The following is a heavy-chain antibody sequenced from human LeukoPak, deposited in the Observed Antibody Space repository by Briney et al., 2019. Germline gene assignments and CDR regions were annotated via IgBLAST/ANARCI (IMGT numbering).Heavy chain of an antibody. J-gene: IGHJ4*02. CDR3: ARDRVGYSGYDYLDY. CDR2: INHSGST. CDR1: GGSFSGYY. Sequence: SETLSLTCAVYGGSFSGYYWSWIRQPPGKGLEWIGEINHSGSTYYNPSLKSRVTISVGTSKNQFSLKLSSVTAADTAVYYCARDRVGYSGYDYLDYWGQGTLVTVSS. V-gene: IGHV4-34*09. D-gene: IGHD5-12*01.